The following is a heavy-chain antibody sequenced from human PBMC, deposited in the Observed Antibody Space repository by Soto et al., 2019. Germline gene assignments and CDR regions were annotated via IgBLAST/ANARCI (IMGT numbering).Heavy chain of an antibody. CDR2: ISYSDGS. CDR3: ASHRTFWPFDS. J-gene: IGHJ4*02. D-gene: IGHD2-8*01. CDR1: RDSISTRSFY. Sequence: RDSISTRSFYWGWMRQPPGKGLQWIASISYSDGSFYNSSLKSRLTISVDTSKNQFSLSLRSVTAADTAVYYCASHRTFWPFDSWGQGTVVTVSS. V-gene: IGHV4-39*01.